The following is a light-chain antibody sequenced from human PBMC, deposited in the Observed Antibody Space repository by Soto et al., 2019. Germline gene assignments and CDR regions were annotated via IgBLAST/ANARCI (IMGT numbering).Light chain of an antibody. CDR2: EVS. CDR1: SRDVGSYNR. J-gene: IGLJ2*01. V-gene: IGLV2-18*02. Sequence: QSALTQPPSVSGSPGQSVTISCTGTSRDVGSYNRVSWYQQPPRTAPRLMIYEVSNRPSGVPERFSGSKSGNTAPLTISGLQAEDEADYYCSSYTSSSSVVFGGGTKVTVL. CDR3: SSYTSSSSVV.